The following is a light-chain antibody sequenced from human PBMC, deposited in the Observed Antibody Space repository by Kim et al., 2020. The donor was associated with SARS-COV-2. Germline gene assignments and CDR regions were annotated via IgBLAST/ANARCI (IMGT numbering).Light chain of an antibody. CDR3: NSRDSSGNPL. V-gene: IGLV3-19*01. CDR1: SLRSYY. CDR2: GKN. J-gene: IGLJ2*01. Sequence: SSELTQDPAVSVALGQTVRITCQGDSLRSYYASWYQQKPGQAPVLVIYGKNNRPSGIPDRFSGSSSGNTASLTITGAQAEDEAEYYCNSRDSSGNPLFGG.